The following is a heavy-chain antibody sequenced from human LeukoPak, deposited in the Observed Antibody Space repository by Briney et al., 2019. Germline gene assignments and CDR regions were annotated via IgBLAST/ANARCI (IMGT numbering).Heavy chain of an antibody. J-gene: IGHJ4*02. D-gene: IGHD1-7*01. CDR1: GGSISSYY. Sequence: SETLSLTCTVSGGSISSYYWSWIRQPPGKGLEWIGYIYYSGSTNYNPSLKSRVTISVDTSKNQFSLKLSSVTAADTAVYYCARQWQLLGAFDYWGQGTLVTVSS. V-gene: IGHV4-59*08. CDR3: ARQWQLLGAFDY. CDR2: IYYSGST.